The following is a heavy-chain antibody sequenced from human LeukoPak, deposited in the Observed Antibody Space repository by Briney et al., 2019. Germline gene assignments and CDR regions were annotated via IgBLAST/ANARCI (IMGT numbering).Heavy chain of an antibody. CDR2: ISGSGDII. V-gene: IGHV3-23*01. Sequence: GGSLRLSCAASGFTFSTCAMSWVRQAPGKGLEWVSGISGSGDIIYYSDSVKGRLTISRDNSKNTLFLQMNSLRAEDSALYYCAKDPTDFDSSGQTYFDYWGQGTLVTVSS. CDR1: GFTFSTCA. D-gene: IGHD3-22*01. J-gene: IGHJ4*02. CDR3: AKDPTDFDSSGQTYFDY.